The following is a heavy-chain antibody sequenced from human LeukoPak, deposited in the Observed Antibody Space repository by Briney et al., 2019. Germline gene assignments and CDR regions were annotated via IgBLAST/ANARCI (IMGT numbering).Heavy chain of an antibody. D-gene: IGHD4-23*01. Sequence: FETLYLTCTVSGGSISSYYWSWIRQPPGKGLEWIGYIYYSGSTNYNPSLKSPVTISVDTSKNQFSLKLSSVTAADTAVYYCARDRALNYGGNSWYFDLWGRGTLVTVSS. CDR1: GGSISSYY. V-gene: IGHV4-59*01. J-gene: IGHJ2*01. CDR2: IYYSGST. CDR3: ARDRALNYGGNSWYFDL.